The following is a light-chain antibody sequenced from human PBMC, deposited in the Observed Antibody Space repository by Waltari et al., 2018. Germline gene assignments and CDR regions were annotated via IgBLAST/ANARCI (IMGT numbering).Light chain of an antibody. CDR3: SSYTTSTTLL. Sequence: QSALTQPASVSGSPGQSITISCTGSSTDVGAYTFVSWSQQHPGKVPKLILYDVGNRPSRISHRFSASKSGNTASLTISGLQEEDEGEYYCSSYTTSTTLLFGTGTRLTVL. CDR2: DVG. V-gene: IGLV2-14*01. J-gene: IGLJ1*01. CDR1: STDVGAYTF.